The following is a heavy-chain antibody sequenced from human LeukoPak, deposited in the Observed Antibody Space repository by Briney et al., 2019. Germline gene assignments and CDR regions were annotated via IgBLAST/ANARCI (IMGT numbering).Heavy chain of an antibody. D-gene: IGHD5-18*01. CDR2: ISGRGGST. V-gene: IGHV3-23*01. CDR3: AKDLQLWSFDY. J-gene: IGHJ4*02. Sequence: GGSLRLSCAPSGFTFSSNALSWFRQAPGRGLEWVSAISGRGGSTYYADSVKGRFTISRDNSKNTLYLQMNSLRAEDTAVYYCAKDLQLWSFDYWGQGTLVTVSS. CDR1: GFTFSSNA.